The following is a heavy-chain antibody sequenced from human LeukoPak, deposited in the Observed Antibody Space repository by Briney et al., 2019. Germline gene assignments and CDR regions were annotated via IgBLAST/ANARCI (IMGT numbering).Heavy chain of an antibody. CDR1: GYSISSGYY. CDR2: IDRTGNR. CDR3: ARVDNYYGLGSFGASHYYYMDV. Sequence: SETLSLSCAVSGYSISSGYYWGWIRQPPGKGLEWIARIDRTGNRYYNPPLKSRVTISVDTSKNQLSLKLTSLTAADTAIYYCARVDNYYGLGSFGASHYYYMDVGGKGTTVTVSS. V-gene: IGHV4-38-2*01. J-gene: IGHJ6*03. D-gene: IGHD3-10*01.